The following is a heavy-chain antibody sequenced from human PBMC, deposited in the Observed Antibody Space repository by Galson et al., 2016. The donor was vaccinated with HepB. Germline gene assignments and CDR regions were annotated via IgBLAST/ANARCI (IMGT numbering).Heavy chain of an antibody. J-gene: IGHJ3*02. CDR3: ARDLQVRGVLTLGPDAFDI. CDR1: GFTFSSYE. CDR2: ISSIANTI. D-gene: IGHD3-10*01. V-gene: IGHV3-48*03. Sequence: SLRLSCAASGFTFSSYEMNWVRQAPGKGLEWVSYISSIANTIYYADSVKGRFTISRDNAKNSLYLQMNSLRAEDTAVYYCARDLQVRGVLTLGPDAFDIWGQGTMVTVSS.